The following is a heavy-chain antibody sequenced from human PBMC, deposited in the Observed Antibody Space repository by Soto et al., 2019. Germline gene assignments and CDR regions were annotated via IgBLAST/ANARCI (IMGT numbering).Heavy chain of an antibody. CDR1: GDSISSYY. J-gene: IGHJ4*02. Sequence: QVQLQESGPGLVKPSETLSLTCSVSGDSISSYYWSWIRQPAGKGLEWIGRIDTSEDNNYNPSLKSRVTMAGDASKNQFSLKRSSVTAPDTAVYYCSREYTKTVDGPTPYYFAYWVQGTLVTVSS. D-gene: IGHD6-19*01. CDR3: SREYTKTVDGPTPYYFAY. V-gene: IGHV4-4*07. CDR2: IDTSEDN.